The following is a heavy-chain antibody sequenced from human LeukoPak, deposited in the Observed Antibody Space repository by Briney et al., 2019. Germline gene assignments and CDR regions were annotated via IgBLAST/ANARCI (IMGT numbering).Heavy chain of an antibody. D-gene: IGHD3-22*01. CDR1: GGSVSSGDYY. V-gene: IGHV4-61*08. Sequence: SETLSLTCTVSGGSVSSGDYYWSWIRQPPGKGLEWIGYICYSGSTNYNPSLKSRVTISVDTSKNQFSLKLSSVTAADTAVYYCARDYYDSSGYYLAYFDYWGQGTLVTVSS. CDR2: ICYSGST. CDR3: ARDYYDSSGYYLAYFDY. J-gene: IGHJ4*02.